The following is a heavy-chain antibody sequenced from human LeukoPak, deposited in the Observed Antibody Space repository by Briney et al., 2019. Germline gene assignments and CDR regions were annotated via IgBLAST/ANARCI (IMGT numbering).Heavy chain of an antibody. CDR3: ARDDAARYNYDSTGYSYASDL. Sequence: SETLSLTCAVYGGSFSGYYWSWIRQPPGKGLEWIGEINHSGSTNYNPSLKRRVPISVDTSKNQFSLKLSSLTAADTAVYYCARDDAARYNYDSTGYSYASDLWGQGTMVTVSS. D-gene: IGHD3-22*01. CDR2: INHSGST. J-gene: IGHJ3*01. CDR1: GGSFSGYY. V-gene: IGHV4-34*01.